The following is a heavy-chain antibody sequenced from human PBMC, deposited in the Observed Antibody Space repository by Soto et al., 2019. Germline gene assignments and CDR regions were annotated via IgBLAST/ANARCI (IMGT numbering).Heavy chain of an antibody. D-gene: IGHD2-8*02. Sequence: QVQLVQSGAEVKKTGSSVKVSCKASGGTFSIYGFSWVRQAPGQGPAWIGGIIPILTTPNYAQKFHGRVMIVAAESTTTVYMELSILKSEDTAVYYCATSVGIAPTGEDGMDVWGQGTSVTVSS. J-gene: IGHJ6*02. V-gene: IGHV1-69*01. CDR2: IIPILTTP. CDR1: GGTFSIYG. CDR3: ATSVGIAPTGEDGMDV.